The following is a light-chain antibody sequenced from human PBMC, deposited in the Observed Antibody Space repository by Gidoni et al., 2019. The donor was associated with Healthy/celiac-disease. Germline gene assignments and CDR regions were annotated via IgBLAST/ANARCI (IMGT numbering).Light chain of an antibody. CDR1: QSVLYSSNHKNY. CDR3: QQYYSTPLT. CDR2: CAS. Sequence: DIVMTQSPDSLAVSLGERATINCKSSQSVLYSSNHKNYLAWYQQKPGQPPKLLIYCASTRESGVPNRFSGSGSGTDFTLTISSLQAEDVAVYYCQQYYSTPLTFGGGTKVEIK. V-gene: IGKV4-1*01. J-gene: IGKJ4*01.